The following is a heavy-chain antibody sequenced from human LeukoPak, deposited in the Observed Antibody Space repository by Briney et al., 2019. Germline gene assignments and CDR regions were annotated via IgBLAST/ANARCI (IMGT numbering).Heavy chain of an antibody. CDR2: IYTSGST. Sequence: SETLSLTCTVSGGSISSYYWSWIRQPAGKGLEWIGRIYTSGSTNYNPSLKSRVTMSVDTSKNQFSLKLSSVTAADTAVYYCAREYSSSSAYYYYYYYMDVWGKGTTVTVSS. CDR3: AREYSSSSAYYYYYYYMDV. D-gene: IGHD6-6*01. V-gene: IGHV4-4*07. CDR1: GGSISSYY. J-gene: IGHJ6*03.